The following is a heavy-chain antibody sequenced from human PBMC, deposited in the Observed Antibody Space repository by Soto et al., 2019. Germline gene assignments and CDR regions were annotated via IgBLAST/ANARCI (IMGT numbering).Heavy chain of an antibody. CDR2: INHSGST. V-gene: IGHV4-34*01. J-gene: IGHJ5*02. D-gene: IGHD3-3*01. Sequence: QVQLQQWGAGLLKPSETLSLTCAVYGGSFSGYYWSWIRQPPGKGLEWIGEINHSGSTNYNPSLKSRVTISVDTSKNQFSLKLSSVTAADTAVYYCARVRGQVVVLRFLEWLSPNWFDPWGQGTLVTVSS. CDR3: ARVRGQVVVLRFLEWLSPNWFDP. CDR1: GGSFSGYY.